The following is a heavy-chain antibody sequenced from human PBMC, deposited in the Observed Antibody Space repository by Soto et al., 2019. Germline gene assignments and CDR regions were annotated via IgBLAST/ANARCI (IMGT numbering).Heavy chain of an antibody. CDR3: ARDSPKEWSYSSAKYYYGMDV. V-gene: IGHV4-31*03. D-gene: IGHD3-3*01. Sequence: PAETLSLTCTVSGGSISSGGYYWSWIRQHPGKGVEWIGYIYYSGSTYYNPSLKSRVTISVDTSKNQFSLKLSSVTAADTAVYYCARDSPKEWSYSSAKYYYGMDVWGQGTTVTVSS. CDR1: GGSISSGGYY. CDR2: IYYSGST. J-gene: IGHJ6*02.